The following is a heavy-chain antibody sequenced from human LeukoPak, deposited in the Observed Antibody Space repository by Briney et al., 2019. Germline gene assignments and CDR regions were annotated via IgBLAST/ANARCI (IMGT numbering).Heavy chain of an antibody. CDR2: INAGNGNT. CDR1: GYTFTSYA. D-gene: IGHD6-19*01. V-gene: IGHV1-3*01. Sequence: ASVKVSCKASGYTFTSYAMHWVRQAPGQRLEWMGWINAGNGNTKYSQKLQGRVTMTTDTSTSTAYMELRSLRSDDTAVYYCARDGAVAEYGRGSDYWGQGTLVTVSS. CDR3: ARDGAVAEYGRGSDY. J-gene: IGHJ4*02.